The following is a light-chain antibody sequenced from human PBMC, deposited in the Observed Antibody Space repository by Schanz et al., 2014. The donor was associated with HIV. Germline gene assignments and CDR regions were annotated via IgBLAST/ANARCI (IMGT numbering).Light chain of an antibody. V-gene: IGLV1-44*01. CDR2: GNS. Sequence: QSVLTQPPSASGTPGQRVTISCSGSSSNIGSNTVNWYQQLPGTAPKLLIYGNSNRPSGVPDRFSGSKSGNTASLTVSGLQAEDEADYYCNSYAGNDFLLFGGGTKLTVL. CDR3: NSYAGNDFLL. J-gene: IGLJ2*01. CDR1: SSNIGSNT.